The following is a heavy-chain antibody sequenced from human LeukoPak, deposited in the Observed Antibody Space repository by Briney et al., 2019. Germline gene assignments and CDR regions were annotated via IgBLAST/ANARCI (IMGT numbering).Heavy chain of an antibody. J-gene: IGHJ4*02. CDR3: ASGSRDGYNYRFDH. CDR1: GFTFSSYS. CDR2: ISSSSSYI. V-gene: IGHV3-21*01. D-gene: IGHD5-24*01. Sequence: GGSLRLSCAASGFTFSSYSMNWVRQAPGKGLEWVSSISSSSSYIYYADSVKGRFTISRDNAKNSLYLQMNSLRAEDTAVYYCASGSRDGYNYRFDHWGQGTLVTVSS.